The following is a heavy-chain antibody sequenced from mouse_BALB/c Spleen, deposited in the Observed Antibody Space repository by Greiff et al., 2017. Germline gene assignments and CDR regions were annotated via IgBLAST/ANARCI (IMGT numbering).Heavy chain of an antibody. CDR2: ISTYYGDA. V-gene: IGHV1S137*01. J-gene: IGHJ2*01. CDR1: GYTFTDYA. Sequence: VQLQESGAELVRPGVSVKISCKGSGYTFTDYAMHWAKQSHAKSLEWIGVISTYYGDASYNQKFKGKATMTVDKSSSTAYMELARLTSEDSAIYYCARDYGYPDYWGQGTTLTVSS. CDR3: ARDYGYPDY. D-gene: IGHD1-2*01.